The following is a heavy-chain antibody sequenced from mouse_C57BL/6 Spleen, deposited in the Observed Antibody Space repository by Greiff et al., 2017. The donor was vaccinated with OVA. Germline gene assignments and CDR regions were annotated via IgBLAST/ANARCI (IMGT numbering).Heavy chain of an antibody. Sequence: VQLQQSGPELVKPGASVKISCKASGYAFSSSWMNWVQQRPGKGLEWIGRIYPGDGDTNYNGKFKGKATLTADKSSSTAYMQLSSLTSEDSAVYFCARNYDYDGSAMDYWGQGTSVTVSS. V-gene: IGHV1-82*01. CDR2: IYPGDGDT. D-gene: IGHD2-4*01. CDR1: GYAFSSSW. CDR3: ARNYDYDGSAMDY. J-gene: IGHJ4*01.